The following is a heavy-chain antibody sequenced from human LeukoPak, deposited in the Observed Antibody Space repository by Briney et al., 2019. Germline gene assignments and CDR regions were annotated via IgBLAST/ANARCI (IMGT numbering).Heavy chain of an antibody. V-gene: IGHV4-39*02. Sequence: SETLSLTCTVSGGSISSRPYSWGWIRQPPGKGLEWLGSFYYSGSTYYKPSLKSRLTISVDTSKNQFSLKLRSVTAADTAVYYCARDRSYEGLNWFDPWGQGTLVTVSS. CDR2: FYYSGST. CDR1: GGSISSRPYS. J-gene: IGHJ5*02. D-gene: IGHD5-18*01. CDR3: ARDRSYEGLNWFDP.